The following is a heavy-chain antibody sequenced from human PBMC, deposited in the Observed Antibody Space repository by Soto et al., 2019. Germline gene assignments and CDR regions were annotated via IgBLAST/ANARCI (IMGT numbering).Heavy chain of an antibody. D-gene: IGHD6-19*01. CDR2: IRSKAYGGTT. V-gene: IGHV3-49*03. Sequence: GGSLRLSCTASGFTFGDYAMSWFRQAPGKGLEWVGFIRSKAYGGTTEYAASVKGRFTISRDDSKSIAYLRMNSLETEDTAVYFCTRDAVAADPWGQGTLVTVSS. J-gene: IGHJ5*02. CDR1: GFTFGDYA. CDR3: TRDAVAADP.